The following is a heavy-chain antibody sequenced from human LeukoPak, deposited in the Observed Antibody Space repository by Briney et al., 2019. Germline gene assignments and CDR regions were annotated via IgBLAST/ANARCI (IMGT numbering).Heavy chain of an antibody. CDR2: IYYSGST. J-gene: IGHJ4*02. V-gene: IGHV4-39*01. CDR3: ARHQNGDYGY. D-gene: IGHD4-17*01. CDR1: GASISSGAYY. Sequence: PSETLSLTCTVSGASISSGAYYWDWIRQPPGKGLGYIGSIYYSGSTYYNPSLKGRVTISVDASKNQFSLELSSVTAADTAMYYCARHQNGDYGYWGQGTLVTVSS.